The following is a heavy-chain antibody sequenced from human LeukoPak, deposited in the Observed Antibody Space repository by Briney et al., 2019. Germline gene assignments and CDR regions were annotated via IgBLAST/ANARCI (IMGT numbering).Heavy chain of an antibody. V-gene: IGHV3-30-3*02. J-gene: IGHJ3*02. CDR1: GFTFSSYA. CDR2: ISYDGSNK. Sequence: GGSLRLSCAASGFTFSSYAMHWVRQAPGKGLEWVAVISYDGSNKYYADSVKGRFTISRDNSKNTLYLQMNSLRAEDTAVYYCAKTDHYYDSSGHPLINAFDIWGQGTMVTVSS. D-gene: IGHD3-22*01. CDR3: AKTDHYYDSSGHPLINAFDI.